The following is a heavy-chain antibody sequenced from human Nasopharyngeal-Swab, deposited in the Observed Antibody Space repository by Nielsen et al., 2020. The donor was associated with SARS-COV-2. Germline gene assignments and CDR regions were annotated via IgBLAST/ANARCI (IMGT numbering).Heavy chain of an antibody. Sequence: SGPTLAKPTHTLTLTCTFSVFSLSTSGMCVSWIRQPPGKALEWLARIDWDDDKYYSTSLKTRLTISKDTSKNQVVLTMTNMDPVDTATYYCAHRTSSSWYGDWFDPWGQGTLVTVSS. CDR1: VFSLSTSGMC. CDR3: AHRTSSSWYGDWFDP. D-gene: IGHD6-13*01. CDR2: IDWDDDK. J-gene: IGHJ5*02. V-gene: IGHV2-70*12.